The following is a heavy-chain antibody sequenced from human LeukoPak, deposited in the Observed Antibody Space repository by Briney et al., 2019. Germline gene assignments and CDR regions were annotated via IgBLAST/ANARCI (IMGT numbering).Heavy chain of an antibody. Sequence: PGGSLRLSCEASGFTFSNYWMHWVRQAPGKGLEWVSGISWNSGSIGYADSVKGRFTISRDNAKNSLYLQMNSLRAEDTALYYCAKDRGIVGATPHFDYWGQGTLVTVSS. CDR1: GFTFSNYW. CDR2: ISWNSGSI. D-gene: IGHD1-26*01. V-gene: IGHV3-9*01. CDR3: AKDRGIVGATPHFDY. J-gene: IGHJ4*02.